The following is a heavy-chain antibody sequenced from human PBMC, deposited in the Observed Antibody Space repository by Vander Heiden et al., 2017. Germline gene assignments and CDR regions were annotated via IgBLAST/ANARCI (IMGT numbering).Heavy chain of an antibody. V-gene: IGHV1-18*01. CDR2: ISAYNDNT. J-gene: IGHJ4*02. D-gene: IGHD3-22*01. CDR3: ENELDYDGRGPPGGDY. CDR1: GYTFPSYA. Sequence: QVQLVQPGAEVKKPGASVTVSCQASGYTFPSYAISWVRQASGHGLEWMGWISAYNDNTKYAQKLQGRGTMTTDSSTSTDDMELRSMRSEETAVYDGENELDYDGRGPPGGDYWGQGTMVTVYS.